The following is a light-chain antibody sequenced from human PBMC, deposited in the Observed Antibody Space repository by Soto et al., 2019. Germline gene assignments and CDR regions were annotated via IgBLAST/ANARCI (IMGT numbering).Light chain of an antibody. J-gene: IGKJ5*01. CDR2: DIS. Sequence: EFVLTQSPATLSLSPGERAILSFRASQSVAGSLAWYQQKPGQAPRLLIYDISTSAAAIPARFSGSGSGTDFTLTVSSLEPGDFALYYCQQRSNRITFGQGTRLEI. V-gene: IGKV3-11*01. CDR1: QSVAGS. CDR3: QQRSNRIT.